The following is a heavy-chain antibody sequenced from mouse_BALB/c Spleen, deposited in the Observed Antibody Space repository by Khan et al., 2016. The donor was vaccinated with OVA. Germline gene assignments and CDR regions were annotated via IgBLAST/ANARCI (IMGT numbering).Heavy chain of an antibody. D-gene: IGHD3-3*01. CDR3: ARGLGAFAY. CDR2: INSNGGIT. V-gene: IGHV5-6-3*01. Sequence: EVELVESGGGLVQPGGSLKLSCAASGFTFSSYGMSWVRQTPDKRLESVATINSNGGITYYPDCVKGRFTISRDNAKNTLYLQMSSLKSEDTAMYYCARGLGAFAYWGQGTLVTVSA. J-gene: IGHJ3*01. CDR1: GFTFSSYG.